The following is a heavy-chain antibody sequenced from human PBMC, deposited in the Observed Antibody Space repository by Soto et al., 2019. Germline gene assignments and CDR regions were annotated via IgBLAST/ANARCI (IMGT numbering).Heavy chain of an antibody. CDR2: INPNSGGT. CDR1: GYTFTGYY. CDR3: ARVIAAAGTGHWFDP. V-gene: IGHV1-2*02. Sequence: QVQLVQSGAEVKKPGASVKVSCKASGYTFTGYYMHWVRQAPGQGLEWMGWINPNSGGTNYAQKFQGRVTMTRDTSISTAYMELSRLRSDDTAVYCCARVIAAAGTGHWFDPWGQGTLVTVSS. J-gene: IGHJ5*02. D-gene: IGHD6-13*01.